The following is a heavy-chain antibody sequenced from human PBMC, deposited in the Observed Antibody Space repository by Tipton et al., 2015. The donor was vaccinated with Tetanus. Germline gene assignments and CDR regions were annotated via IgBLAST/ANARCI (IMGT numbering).Heavy chain of an antibody. Sequence: GSLRLSCSVSGFLFSSYTMNWVRQAPGRGLEWVSSISRTTSYIYYSDSVKGRFTISRDNAKNSLYLQMNSLTADDTAVYFCASGSSLDYWGQGTLVTVSS. V-gene: IGHV3-21*01. D-gene: IGHD6-6*01. J-gene: IGHJ4*02. CDR1: GFLFSSYT. CDR3: ASGSSLDY. CDR2: ISRTTSYI.